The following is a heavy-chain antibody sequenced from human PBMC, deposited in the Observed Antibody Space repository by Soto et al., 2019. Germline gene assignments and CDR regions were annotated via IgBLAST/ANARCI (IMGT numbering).Heavy chain of an antibody. CDR2: IYYSGST. V-gene: IGHV4-61*01. Sequence: PSETLSLTCTVSGGSVRSGSYYWGWIRQPPGKGLEWIGYIYYSGSTNYNPSLKSRVTISVDTSKNQFSLKLSSVTAADTAVYYCASALYCSGGSCSFDPWGQGTLVTVSS. J-gene: IGHJ5*02. CDR1: GGSVRSGSYY. D-gene: IGHD2-15*01. CDR3: ASALYCSGGSCSFDP.